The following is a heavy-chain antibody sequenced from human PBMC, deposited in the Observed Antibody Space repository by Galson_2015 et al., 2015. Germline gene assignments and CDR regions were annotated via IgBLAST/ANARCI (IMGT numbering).Heavy chain of an antibody. V-gene: IGHV4-4*02. J-gene: IGHJ4*02. D-gene: IGHD3-10*01. CDR2: IYHSGST. Sequence: LSLTCAVSGGSIGSSHWWSWVRPPPGKGLEWIGEIYHSGSTNYNPSRKSRVTLSVDKSKTQFSLKLSSVTAADTAVYYCARTYVSGSYLPPAFDYWCQGTLVTVSS. CDR1: GGSIGSSHW. CDR3: ARTYVSGSYLPPAFDY.